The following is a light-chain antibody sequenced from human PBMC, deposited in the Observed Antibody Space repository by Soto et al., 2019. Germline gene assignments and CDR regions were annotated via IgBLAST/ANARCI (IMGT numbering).Light chain of an antibody. Sequence: EIVMTQSPATLSVSPGERATLSCRASQSISSNLVWYQQKPGQAPRLLTYGATTRATGIPARFSGSGSGTEFTLTISSLQSEDFAVYYCQQYNNWPKTFGQGTKVEIK. CDR3: QQYNNWPKT. V-gene: IGKV3-15*01. CDR2: GAT. J-gene: IGKJ1*01. CDR1: QSISSN.